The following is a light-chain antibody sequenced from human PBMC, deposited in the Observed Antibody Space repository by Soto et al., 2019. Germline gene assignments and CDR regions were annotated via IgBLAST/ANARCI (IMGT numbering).Light chain of an antibody. V-gene: IGLV2-8*01. Sequence: QSALTQPPSASGSPGQSVTISCTGTSSDVGHYNYVSWYQHHPGKAPKLIIYEVNKRPSGVPDRFAGSKSGNTASLTVSGLQAEDEADYYCSSYAGSILYVFGTGTKLTVL. CDR1: SSDVGHYNY. CDR2: EVN. CDR3: SSYAGSILYV. J-gene: IGLJ1*01.